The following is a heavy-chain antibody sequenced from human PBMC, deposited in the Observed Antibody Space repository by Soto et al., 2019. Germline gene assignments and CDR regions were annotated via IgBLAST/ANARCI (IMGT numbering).Heavy chain of an antibody. Sequence: PSETLSLTCAVSGHSISSGYYWGWIRQPPGKGLEWIGSIYHSGSTYYNPSLKSRVTISVDTSKNQFSLKLSSVTAADTAVYYCAGADYGDYYFDYWGQGTLVTVSS. CDR1: GHSISSGYY. V-gene: IGHV4-38-2*01. CDR2: IYHSGST. CDR3: AGADYGDYYFDY. D-gene: IGHD4-17*01. J-gene: IGHJ4*02.